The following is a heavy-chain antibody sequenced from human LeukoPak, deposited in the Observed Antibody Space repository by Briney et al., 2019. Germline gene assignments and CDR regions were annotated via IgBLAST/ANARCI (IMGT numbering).Heavy chain of an antibody. CDR3: ARSPTYYYYMDV. CDR2: IIPILGIA. V-gene: IGHV1-69*02. J-gene: IGHJ6*03. Sequence: ASVKVSCKASGGTFISYTISWVRQAPGQGLEWMGRIIPILGIANYAQKFQGRVTITADKSTSTAYMELSSLRSEDTAVYYCARSPTYYYYMDVWGKGTTVTVSS. CDR1: GGTFISYT.